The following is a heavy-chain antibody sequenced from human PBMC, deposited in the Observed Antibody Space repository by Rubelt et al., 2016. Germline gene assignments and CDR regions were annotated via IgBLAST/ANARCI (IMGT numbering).Heavy chain of an antibody. D-gene: IGHD1-26*01. V-gene: IGHV3-23*01. CDR1: GFTFSTYA. CDR2: LSGSGDTT. Sequence: GGGLVQPGGSLRLSFAASGFTFSTYAMTWVRQAPGKGLEWVSGLSGSGDTTYYADSVKGRFTISRDNSKNTLYWQMNSLRDEDTAVYYCASDLTPGAPDYFDNWGQGTLVTVSS. J-gene: IGHJ4*02. CDR3: ASDLTPGAPDYFDN.